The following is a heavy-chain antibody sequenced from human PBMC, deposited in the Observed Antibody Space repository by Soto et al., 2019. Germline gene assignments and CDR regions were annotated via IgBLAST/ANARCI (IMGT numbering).Heavy chain of an antibody. CDR3: XRDLAAAGTK. D-gene: IGHD6-13*01. CDR2: INSDGSST. J-gene: IGHJ4*02. V-gene: IGHV3-74*01. Sequence: EVQLVESGGGLVQPGGSLRLSCAASGFTFSSYWMHWVRQAPGKGLVWVSRINSDGSSTSYADSVKGRFTISRDNAKXXXXXXXXXXXXXXXXXXXXXRDLAAAGTKWGQGTLVTVSS. CDR1: GFTFSSYW.